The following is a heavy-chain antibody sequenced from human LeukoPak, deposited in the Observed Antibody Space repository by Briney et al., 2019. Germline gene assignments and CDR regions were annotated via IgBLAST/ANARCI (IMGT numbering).Heavy chain of an antibody. V-gene: IGHV1-2*02. CDR2: INPNSGGT. J-gene: IGHJ5*02. CDR1: GYTFTGYY. D-gene: IGHD6-13*01. CDR3: ARDLEQQMFTWFDP. Sequence: ASVKVSCKASGYTFTGYYMHWVRQAPGQGLEWMGWINPNSGGTNYAQKFQGRVTMTRDTSISTAYMELSRLRSDDTAVYYCARDLEQQMFTWFDPWGQGTLVTVSS.